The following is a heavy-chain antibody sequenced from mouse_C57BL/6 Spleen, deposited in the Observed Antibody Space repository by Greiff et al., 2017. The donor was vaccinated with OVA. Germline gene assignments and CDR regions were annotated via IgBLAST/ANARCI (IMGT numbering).Heavy chain of an antibody. Sequence: QVQLQQPGAELVKPGASVKLSCKASGYTFTSYWMQWVKQRPGQGLEWIGEIDPSDSYTNYNQKFKGKATLTVDPSSSTAYMQRSSLTSEDSAVYYCARAKTAQAIFAYWGQGTLVTVSA. V-gene: IGHV1-50*01. CDR2: IDPSDSYT. CDR3: ARAKTAQAIFAY. CDR1: GYTFTSYW. J-gene: IGHJ3*01. D-gene: IGHD3-2*02.